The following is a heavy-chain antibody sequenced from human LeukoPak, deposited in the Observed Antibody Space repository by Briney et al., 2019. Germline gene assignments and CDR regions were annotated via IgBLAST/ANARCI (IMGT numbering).Heavy chain of an antibody. CDR2: IYYSGNT. CDR1: GGSISSNNYY. J-gene: IGHJ3*02. CDR3: ARLSFYIDAFDI. D-gene: IGHD3-3*01. V-gene: IGHV4-39*01. Sequence: PSETLSLTCTVSGGSISSNNYYWGWIRQPPGKGLEWIGTIYYSGNTYYNPSLKSRVTISVDTSKNQFSLKLSSVTAADTAVYYCARLSFYIDAFDIWGQGAMVTVSS.